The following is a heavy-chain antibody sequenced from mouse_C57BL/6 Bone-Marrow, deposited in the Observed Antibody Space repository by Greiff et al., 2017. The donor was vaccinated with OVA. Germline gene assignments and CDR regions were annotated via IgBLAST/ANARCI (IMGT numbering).Heavy chain of an antibody. CDR2: IDPTNDYT. J-gene: IGHJ2*01. CDR3: TRGYYFDY. CDR1: GYTFTSYT. Sequence: QVQLQQSGAELARPGASVKMSCKASGYTFTSYTIHWVKQRPGQGLEWIGYIDPTNDYTNYNQKFKGKATLTADKSSSTACMQLSSLTSEDSAVYYCTRGYYFDYWGQGTTLTVSS. V-gene: IGHV1-4*01.